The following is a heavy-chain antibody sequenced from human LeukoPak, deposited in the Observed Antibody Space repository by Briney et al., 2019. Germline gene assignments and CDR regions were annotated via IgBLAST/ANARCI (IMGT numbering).Heavy chain of an antibody. CDR1: GGSISSYY. CDR2: IYYSGST. V-gene: IGHV4-59*12. CDR3: ARGAVASRFHYYYYMDV. D-gene: IGHD6-19*01. Sequence: SETLSLTCTVSGGSISSYYWSWIRQPPGKGLEWIGYIYYSGSTDYNPSLKSRVTISVDTSKNQFSLQLNSVTPEDTAVYYCARGAVASRFHYYYYMDVWGKGTTVTVSS. J-gene: IGHJ6*03.